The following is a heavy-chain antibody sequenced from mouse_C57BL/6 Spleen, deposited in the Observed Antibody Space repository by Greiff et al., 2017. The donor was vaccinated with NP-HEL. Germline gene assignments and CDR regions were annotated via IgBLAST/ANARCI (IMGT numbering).Heavy chain of an antibody. D-gene: IGHD1-1*01. J-gene: IGHJ2*01. CDR3: TRGTVVSHNYFDY. CDR2: ISPGNSDT. Sequence: EVQLQQSGTVLARPGASVKMSCKTSGYTFTSYWMHWVKQRPGQGLEWIGAISPGNSDTSYNQKFKGKAKLNAVTSASTAYMELSSLTNEDSAVYYCTRGTVVSHNYFDYWGQGTTLTVSS. V-gene: IGHV1-5*01. CDR1: GYTFTSYW.